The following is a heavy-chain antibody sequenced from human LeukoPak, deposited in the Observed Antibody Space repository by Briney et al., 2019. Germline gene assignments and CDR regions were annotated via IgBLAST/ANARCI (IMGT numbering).Heavy chain of an antibody. V-gene: IGHV3-21*04. CDR2: ISSSSSYI. D-gene: IGHD3-10*01. CDR3: ARVGLWFGDPLDV. Sequence: GGSLRLSCAASGFTFSSYSMNWVRQAPGKGLEWVSSISSSSSYIYYADSVKGRFTISRDNAKNSLYLQMNSLRAEDTAVYYCARVGLWFGDPLDVWGQGTTVTVSS. CDR1: GFTFSSYS. J-gene: IGHJ6*02.